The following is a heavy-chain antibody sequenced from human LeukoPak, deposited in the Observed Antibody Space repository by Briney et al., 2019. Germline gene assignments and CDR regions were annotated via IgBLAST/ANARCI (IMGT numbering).Heavy chain of an antibody. D-gene: IGHD6-19*01. CDR3: ARESYSSGSERYYYFDY. V-gene: IGHV3-33*01. J-gene: IGHJ4*02. Sequence: GGSLRLSCAASGFTFSSYGMHWVRQAPGKGLEWMAVIWYDGSNKYYADSVKGRFTISRDNSKNTLYLQMNSLRAEDTAVYYCARESYSSGSERYYYFDYWGQGTLVTVSS. CDR2: IWYDGSNK. CDR1: GFTFSSYG.